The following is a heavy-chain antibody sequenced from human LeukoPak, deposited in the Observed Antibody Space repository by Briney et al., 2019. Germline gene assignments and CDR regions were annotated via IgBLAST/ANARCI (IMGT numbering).Heavy chain of an antibody. Sequence: SETLSLTCTVSSGSISSSNYYWGWIRQPPGKGLEWIGSIYYSGSTYYNPSLKSRVTISVDTSKNQFSLKLSSVTAADTAVYYCVRLGSTSPGNWYKLFDQWGQGTLVTVSS. CDR1: SGSISSSNYY. CDR2: IYYSGST. V-gene: IGHV4-39*01. J-gene: IGHJ4*02. CDR3: VRLGSTSPGNWYKLFDQ. D-gene: IGHD2-2*01.